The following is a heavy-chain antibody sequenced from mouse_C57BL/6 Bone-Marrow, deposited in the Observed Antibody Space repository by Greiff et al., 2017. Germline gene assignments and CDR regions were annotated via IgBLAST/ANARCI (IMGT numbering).Heavy chain of an antibody. V-gene: IGHV1-64*01. Sequence: QVQLQQSGAELVKPGASVKLSCKASGYTFTNYWMHWVKQRPGQGLEWIGMMHPNGGSPDYNEQFKSAATLSVDKSSRTAYMELSSLTSEDSAVYYCARSYDYDDYTMDYWGQETSGTVSS. CDR2: MHPNGGSP. J-gene: IGHJ4*01. CDR3: ARSYDYDDYTMDY. D-gene: IGHD2-4*01. CDR1: GYTFTNYW.